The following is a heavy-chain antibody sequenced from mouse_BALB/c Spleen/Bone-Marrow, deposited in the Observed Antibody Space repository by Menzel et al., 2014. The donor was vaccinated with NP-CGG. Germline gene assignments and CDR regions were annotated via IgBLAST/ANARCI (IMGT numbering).Heavy chain of an antibody. CDR3: ARYYYGYYFDY. Sequence: SGAELVKPRASVKLSCTASGFNIKDTYMHWVKQRPEQGLEWIGRIDPANGNTKYDPKFQGKATITADTSSNTAYLQLSSLTSEDTAVYYCARYYYGYYFDYWGQGTTLTVSS. J-gene: IGHJ2*01. CDR2: IDPANGNT. V-gene: IGHV14-3*02. CDR1: GFNIKDTY. D-gene: IGHD1-2*01.